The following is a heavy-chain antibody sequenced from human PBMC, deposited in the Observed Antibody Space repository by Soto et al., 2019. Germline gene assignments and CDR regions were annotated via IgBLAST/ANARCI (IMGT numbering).Heavy chain of an antibody. CDR1: GGSISSYY. J-gene: IGHJ5*02. D-gene: IGHD3-3*01. CDR2: IYYSGST. CDR3: ARGTYYDFWSGYKGNWFDP. V-gene: IGHV4-59*01. Sequence: QVQLQESGPGLVKPSETLSLTCTVSGGSISSYYWSWIRQPPGKGLVWIGYIYYSGSTNYNPSLKSRVTISVDTSKNQFSLKLSSVTAADTAVYYCARGTYYDFWSGYKGNWFDPWGQGTLVTVSS.